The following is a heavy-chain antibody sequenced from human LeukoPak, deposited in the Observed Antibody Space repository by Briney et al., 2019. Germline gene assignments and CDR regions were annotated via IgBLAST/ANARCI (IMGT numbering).Heavy chain of an antibody. Sequence: SETLSLTCTVSGGSISSSSYYWGWIRQPPGKGLEWIGSIYYSGSTYYNPSLKSRVTISVDTSKNQFSLKLSSVTAADTAVYYCTRWTKQWLAPEGLPHDAFDIWGQGTMVTVSS. CDR1: GGSISSSSYY. CDR3: TRWTKQWLAPEGLPHDAFDI. CDR2: IYYSGST. D-gene: IGHD6-19*01. J-gene: IGHJ3*02. V-gene: IGHV4-39*01.